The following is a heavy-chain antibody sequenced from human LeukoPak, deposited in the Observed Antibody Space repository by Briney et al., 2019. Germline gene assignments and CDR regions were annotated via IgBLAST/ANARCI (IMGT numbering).Heavy chain of an antibody. J-gene: IGHJ6*03. CDR1: GGSISSYY. D-gene: IGHD6-13*01. CDR3: ARVQSSSWTYYYYYYYMDV. V-gene: IGHV4-4*07. CDR2: IHTSGST. Sequence: PSETLSLTCSFSGGSISSYYWSWIRQPAGKGLEWIGRIHTSGSTNYNPSLKSRVTMSVDTSKNQFSLKLKSVTAADTAVYYCARVQSSSWTYYYYYYYMDVWGKGTTVTVSS.